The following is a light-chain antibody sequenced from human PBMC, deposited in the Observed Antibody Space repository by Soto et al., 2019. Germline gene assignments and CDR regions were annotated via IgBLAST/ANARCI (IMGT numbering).Light chain of an antibody. CDR3: QQYGSSPGA. J-gene: IGKJ3*01. V-gene: IGKV3-20*01. CDR2: GAS. CDR1: QSVSSSY. Sequence: EIALTQSPGTLSLSPGERATLSCRASQSVSSSYLAWYQQKPGQAPRLLISGASSRATGIPDRFSGSGSGTDFALTIRRLEPEDFAVYYCQQYGSSPGAFGPWTKVDIK.